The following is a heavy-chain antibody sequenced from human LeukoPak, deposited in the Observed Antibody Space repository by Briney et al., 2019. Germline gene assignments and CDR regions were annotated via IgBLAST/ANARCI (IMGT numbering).Heavy chain of an antibody. Sequence: GGSLRLSCAASGFTLSSYGMHWVRQDRGKGLERVAFIPYDGNNKDYADSVKGRFTISRDNSKNTLYLQMNSLRAEDTAVYYCAKSIPAIRGEIDYWGQGTLVTVSS. V-gene: IGHV3-30*02. CDR3: AKSIPAIRGEIDY. CDR1: GFTLSSYG. D-gene: IGHD3-10*01. CDR2: IPYDGNNK. J-gene: IGHJ4*02.